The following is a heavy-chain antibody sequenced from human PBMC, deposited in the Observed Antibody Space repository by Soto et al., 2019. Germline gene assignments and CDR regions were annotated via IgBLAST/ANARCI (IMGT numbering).Heavy chain of an antibody. CDR3: AKDRGTQMMLAVWDS. Sequence: QVQLVQSGAEVKKPGSSVKVSCEASGGTFSDYAFSWVRQAPGQRLEWMGGIVPIHGMKSYAQNFQGRVTLTADESPRRVYMELSGLTSKDTAVYYCAKDRGTQMMLAVWDSWGQGTQVTVSS. J-gene: IGHJ4*02. D-gene: IGHD3-16*01. CDR1: GGTFSDYA. V-gene: IGHV1-69*01. CDR2: IVPIHGMK.